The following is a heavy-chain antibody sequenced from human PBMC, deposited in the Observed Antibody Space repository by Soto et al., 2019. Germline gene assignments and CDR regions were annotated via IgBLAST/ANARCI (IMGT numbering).Heavy chain of an antibody. CDR2: IYHSGST. J-gene: IGHJ5*02. V-gene: IGHV4-30-2*01. CDR3: ARDQLEGNGFDP. D-gene: IGHD1-1*01. Sequence: SETLSLTCAVSGGSISSGGYSWNWIRQPPGKGLEWIGYIYHSGSTLYSPSLKSRVTISVDKSKNQFSLKLSSVTAADTAVYYCARDQLEGNGFDPWGQGTLVTVSS. CDR1: GGSISSGGYS.